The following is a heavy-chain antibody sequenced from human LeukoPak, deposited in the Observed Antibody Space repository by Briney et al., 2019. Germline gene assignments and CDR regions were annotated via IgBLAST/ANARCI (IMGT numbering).Heavy chain of an antibody. Sequence: ASVKVSCKASGYTFTSYYMHWVRQAPGQGLEWTGIINPSGGSTSYAQKFQGRVTMTRDMSTSTVYMELSSLRSEDTAVYYCAREGGYCSGGSCYSNWFDPWGQGTLVTVSS. J-gene: IGHJ5*02. V-gene: IGHV1-46*01. D-gene: IGHD2-15*01. CDR1: GYTFTSYY. CDR2: INPSGGST. CDR3: AREGGYCSGGSCYSNWFDP.